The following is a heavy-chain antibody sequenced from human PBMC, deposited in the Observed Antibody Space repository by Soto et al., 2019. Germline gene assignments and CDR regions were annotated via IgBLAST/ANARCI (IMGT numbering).Heavy chain of an antibody. CDR3: ARGSSPVDFDS. Sequence: QVQLTQSGAEVKKPGASVRVSCKTSGYTFTNYGINWVRQAPGQGLEWMGWINPYNGKTSSAQRLQGRVSMNTDTSTSAAYMDLRSLRSDDTAVYYCARGSSPVDFDSWGQGTLVTVSS. CDR2: INPYNGKT. CDR1: GYTFTNYG. D-gene: IGHD6-13*01. J-gene: IGHJ4*02. V-gene: IGHV1-18*01.